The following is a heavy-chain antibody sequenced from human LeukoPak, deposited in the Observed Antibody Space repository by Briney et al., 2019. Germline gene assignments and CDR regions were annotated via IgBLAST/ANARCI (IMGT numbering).Heavy chain of an antibody. Sequence: SSVKVSCKASGYTFTSYGISWVRQAAGQGLEWMGWISAYNGNTNYAQKLQGRVTMTTDTSTSTAYMELRSLRSDDTAVYYCARDRRDQQLVGNWFDPWGQGTLVTVSS. CDR3: ARDRRDQQLVGNWFDP. V-gene: IGHV1-18*01. CDR2: ISAYNGNT. CDR1: GYTFTSYG. D-gene: IGHD6-13*01. J-gene: IGHJ5*02.